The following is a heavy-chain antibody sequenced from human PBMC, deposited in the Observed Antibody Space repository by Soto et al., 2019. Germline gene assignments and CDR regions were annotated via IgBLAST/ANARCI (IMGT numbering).Heavy chain of an antibody. CDR1: GYTFTSYG. Sequence: QVQLVQSGAEVKKPGASVKVSCKASGYTFTSYGISWVRQAPGQGLEWMGWISAYNGNTNYAQKLQGSVTMTTDTSTRPAYMELRSVGSDDAAVYYCARVVIGGWYSNYYYGMDWGGQGTTVTVS. CDR3: ARVVIGGWYSNYYYGMDW. J-gene: IGHJ6*02. D-gene: IGHD6-19*01. CDR2: ISAYNGNT. V-gene: IGHV1-18*01.